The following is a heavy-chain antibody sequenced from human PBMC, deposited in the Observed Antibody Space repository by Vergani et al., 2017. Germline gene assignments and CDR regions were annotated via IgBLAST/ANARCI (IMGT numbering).Heavy chain of an antibody. CDR3: ARDHSSGKYYDGMDV. CDR2: INPNSGGT. Sequence: QVQLVQSGAEVKKPGASVKVSCKASGYTFTGYYMHWVRQAPGQGLEWMGWINPNSGGTNYAQQFQGWVPMTRDTSISTAYMELSRLRSDDTAVYYCARDHSSGKYYDGMDVGGQGTTVTVSS. V-gene: IGHV1-2*04. J-gene: IGHJ6*02. D-gene: IGHD6-19*01. CDR1: GYTFTGYY.